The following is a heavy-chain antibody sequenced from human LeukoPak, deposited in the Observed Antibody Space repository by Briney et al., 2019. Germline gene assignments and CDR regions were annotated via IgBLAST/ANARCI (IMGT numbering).Heavy chain of an antibody. V-gene: IGHV4-34*01. D-gene: IGHD6-13*01. J-gene: IGHJ4*02. CDR2: INHSGST. CDR3: ARGSGQSSRRRFDY. Sequence: SETLSLTCAVYGGSFSGYYWSWIRQPPGKRLEWIGEINHSGSTNYNPSLKSRVTISVDTSKNQFSLKLSSVTAADTAVYYCARGSGQSSRRRFDYWGQGTLVTVSS. CDR1: GGSFSGYY.